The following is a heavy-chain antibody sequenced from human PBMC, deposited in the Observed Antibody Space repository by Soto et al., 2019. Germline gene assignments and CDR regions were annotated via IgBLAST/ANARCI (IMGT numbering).Heavy chain of an antibody. Sequence: GGSLRLSCAASGFTVSSNYMSWVRQAPEKGLEWVSVIYSGGSTYYADSVKGRFTISRDNSKNTLYLQMNSLRAEDTAVYYCARTDYYGSGSSVYMDVWGKGTTVTVSS. D-gene: IGHD3-10*01. CDR1: GFTVSSNY. CDR3: ARTDYYGSGSSVYMDV. V-gene: IGHV3-66*01. CDR2: IYSGGST. J-gene: IGHJ6*03.